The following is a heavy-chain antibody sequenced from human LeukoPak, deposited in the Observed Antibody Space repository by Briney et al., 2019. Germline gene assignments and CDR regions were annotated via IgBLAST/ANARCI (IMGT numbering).Heavy chain of an antibody. Sequence: GGSLRLSCAASGFTFSSYSMSWVRQAPGKGLEWVSTITTSDGNTYYADSVKGRFTVSRGNSKNTLFLQMNSLRAEDTAVYYCAKDGGLWVSAHWGDSWGRGTLVTVSS. CDR1: GFTFSSYS. V-gene: IGHV3-23*01. D-gene: IGHD7-27*01. CDR3: AKDGGLWVSAHWGDS. CDR2: ITTSDGNT. J-gene: IGHJ4*02.